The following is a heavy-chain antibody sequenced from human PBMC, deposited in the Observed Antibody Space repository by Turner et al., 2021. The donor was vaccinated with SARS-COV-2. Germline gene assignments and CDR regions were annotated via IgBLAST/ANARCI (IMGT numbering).Heavy chain of an antibody. CDR3: ARQVRGYSYAFSFDY. V-gene: IGHV4-39*01. Sequence: QLQLLESGPGLVKPSETLSLTCTVSGGSISSSSYYWGWIRQPPGKWLEWIGNIYYSGSTYYTPSLKSRVTISVDTSKNQFSLKLSSVTAADTAVFYCARQVRGYSYAFSFDYWGQGTLVTVSS. J-gene: IGHJ4*02. D-gene: IGHD5-18*01. CDR2: IYYSGST. CDR1: GGSISSSSYY.